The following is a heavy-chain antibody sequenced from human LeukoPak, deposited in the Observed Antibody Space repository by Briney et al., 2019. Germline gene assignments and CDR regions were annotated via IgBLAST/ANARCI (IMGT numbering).Heavy chain of an antibody. CDR1: GFTFSSYS. CDR3: ARSIVSDWYFDY. V-gene: IGHV3-21*01. CDR2: ISTSSSYI. Sequence: PGGSLRLSCAASGFTFSSYSMNWVRQAPGRGLEWVSSISTSSSYIYYADSVKGRFTIPRDNAKSSLYLQMNSLRAEDTAVYYCARSIVSDWYFDYWGQGALVTVSS. J-gene: IGHJ4*02. D-gene: IGHD2-21*02.